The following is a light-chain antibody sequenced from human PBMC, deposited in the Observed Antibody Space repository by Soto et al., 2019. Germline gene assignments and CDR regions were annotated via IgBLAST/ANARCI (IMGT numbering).Light chain of an antibody. Sequence: QSALTQPPSASGSPGQSVTISCTGTSSDVGAYKYVSWYQQYPDKAPKLMIYEVNKRPSGVPDRFSGSKSGNTASLTVSGLQAEDEADYYCTSYTGSNIWVFGGGTKVTVL. CDR1: SSDVGAYKY. V-gene: IGLV2-8*01. CDR3: TSYTGSNIWV. J-gene: IGLJ3*02. CDR2: EVN.